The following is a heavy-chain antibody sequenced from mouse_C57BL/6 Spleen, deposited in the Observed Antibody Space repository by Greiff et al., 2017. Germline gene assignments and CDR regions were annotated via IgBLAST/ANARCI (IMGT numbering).Heavy chain of an antibody. CDR3: ARVWLLRGPWFAY. J-gene: IGHJ3*01. CDR1: GYTFTSYW. CDR2: INPSNGGT. Sequence: QVQLQQPGTELVKPGASVKLSCKASGYTFTSYWMHWVKQRPGQGLEWIGNINPSNGGTNYNEQFKSKATLTVDKSSSTAYMQLSSLTSEDSAVYYCARVWLLRGPWFAYWGQGTLVTVSA. D-gene: IGHD2-3*01. V-gene: IGHV1-53*01.